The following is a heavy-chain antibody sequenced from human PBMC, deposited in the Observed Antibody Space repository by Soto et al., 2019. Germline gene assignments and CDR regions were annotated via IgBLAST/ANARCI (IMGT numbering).Heavy chain of an antibody. D-gene: IGHD6-6*01. Sequence: GGSLRLSCAASGFTFSSYAMSWIRQAPGKGLEWVSAISAGGGTTSYSDSVKGRFSISRDNSKNTLYLQMNTLRAEDTAVYYCAKDIRSIWTKNWFDPWGQGTLVTVSS. CDR1: GFTFSSYA. V-gene: IGHV3-23*01. J-gene: IGHJ5*02. CDR3: AKDIRSIWTKNWFDP. CDR2: ISAGGGTT.